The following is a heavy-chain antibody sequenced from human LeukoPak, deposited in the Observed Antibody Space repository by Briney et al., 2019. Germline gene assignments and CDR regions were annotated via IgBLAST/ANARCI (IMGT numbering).Heavy chain of an antibody. CDR2: INPNSGGT. CDR3: ARGIVVVPAATHYWFDP. V-gene: IGHV1-2*02. J-gene: IGHJ5*02. D-gene: IGHD2-2*01. CDR1: GYTFTGYY. Sequence: ASVKVSCKASGYTFTGYYMHWVRQAPGQGLEWMGWINPNSGGTNYAQKFQGRVTMTRDTSISTAYMELSRLRSDDTAVYYCARGIVVVPAATHYWFDPWGQGTLVTVSS.